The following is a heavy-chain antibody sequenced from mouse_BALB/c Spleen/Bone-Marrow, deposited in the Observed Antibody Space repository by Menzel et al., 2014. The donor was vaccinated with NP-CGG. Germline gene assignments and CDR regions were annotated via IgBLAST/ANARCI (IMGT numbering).Heavy chain of an antibody. CDR1: GFNIKDTY. J-gene: IGHJ2*01. Sequence: EVQLQQSGAELVKPGASVKLSCTASGFNIKDTYMHWVKQRPEQGLEWIGRIDPANGNTKYDPKFRDKATITADTSSNTAYLQLSSLTSEDTAVYYCANYYYGYYFDYRGQGTTLTVSS. D-gene: IGHD1-1*01. CDR3: ANYYYGYYFDY. V-gene: IGHV14-3*02. CDR2: IDPANGNT.